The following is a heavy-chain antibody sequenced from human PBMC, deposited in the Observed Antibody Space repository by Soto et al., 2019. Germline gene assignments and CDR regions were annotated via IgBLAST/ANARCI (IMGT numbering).Heavy chain of an antibody. CDR2: INPYNGNT. CDR3: ARDRIQGFGFLADF. CDR1: GYRLTSYG. Sequence: QVQLVQSGGEVKKPGASVKVSCKTSGYRLTSYGISWVRQAPGQGLEWMGWINPYNGNTKYVQNLQGRVTMTTDTSTSTAYMELRSLRYDDTGIYYCARDRIQGFGFLADFWGQGTLVTVSS. V-gene: IGHV1-18*01. J-gene: IGHJ4*02. D-gene: IGHD3-10*01.